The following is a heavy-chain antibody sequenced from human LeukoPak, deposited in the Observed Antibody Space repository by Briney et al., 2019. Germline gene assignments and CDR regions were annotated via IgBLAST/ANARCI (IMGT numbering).Heavy chain of an antibody. CDR2: IIPIFGTA. CDR3: ARAPPSHLTGDWYFDL. J-gene: IGHJ2*01. D-gene: IGHD3-9*01. V-gene: IGHV1-69*01. CDR1: GGTFSSYA. Sequence: SVKVSCKASGGTFSSYAISWVRQAPGQGLEWMGGIIPIFGTANYAQKFQGRVTITADESTSTAYMELSSLRSEDTAVYYCARAPPSHLTGDWYFDLWGRGTLVTVSS.